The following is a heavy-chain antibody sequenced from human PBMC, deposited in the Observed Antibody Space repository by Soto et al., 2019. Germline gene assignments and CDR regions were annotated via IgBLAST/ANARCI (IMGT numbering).Heavy chain of an antibody. D-gene: IGHD3-16*01. J-gene: IGHJ4*02. Sequence: QVQLVQSGAEVKKPGASVKVSCKASGYTFTNFGISWVRQAPGQGLEWMGWISAYNGNTNYALKFQGRVTMTTDTSTSTAYMEVRGLRFGGTAVYYWARGGTRIDYWGQGPLVTVSS. V-gene: IGHV1-18*01. CDR3: ARGGTRIDY. CDR2: ISAYNGNT. CDR1: GYTFTNFG.